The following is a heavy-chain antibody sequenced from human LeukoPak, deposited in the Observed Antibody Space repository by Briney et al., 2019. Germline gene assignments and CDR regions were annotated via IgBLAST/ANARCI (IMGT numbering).Heavy chain of an antibody. V-gene: IGHV3-21*01. CDR2: ISSSSSYI. D-gene: IGHD2-2*02. CDR1: GFTFSSYS. CDR3: AKDPCSWSSFYTGTFDI. J-gene: IGHJ3*02. Sequence: GGSLRLSCAASGFTFSSYSINWVRQAPGKGLEWVSSISSSSSYIYYADSVKGRFTISRDNAKNSLYLQMNSLRAEDTAVYYWAKDPCSWSSFYTGTFDIRGQRTIVNGSS.